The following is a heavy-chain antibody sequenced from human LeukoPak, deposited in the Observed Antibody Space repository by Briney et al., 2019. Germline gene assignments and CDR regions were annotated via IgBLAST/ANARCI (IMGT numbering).Heavy chain of an antibody. CDR1: GYTFTSYD. CDR3: ARGDGYNPHYLMDV. V-gene: IGHV1-8*01. Sequence: ASVKVSCKASGYTFTSYDINWGRQATGQGLEWMVWMNPNSGNTGYAQKFQGRVTMTRNTSISTTYSELSSLRSEETAVYYCARGDGYNPHYLMDVWGQGTTVTAS. CDR2: MNPNSGNT. J-gene: IGHJ6*02. D-gene: IGHD5-24*01.